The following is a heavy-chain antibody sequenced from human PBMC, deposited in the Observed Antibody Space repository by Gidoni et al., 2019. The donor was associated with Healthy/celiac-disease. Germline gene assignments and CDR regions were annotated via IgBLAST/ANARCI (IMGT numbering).Heavy chain of an antibody. CDR1: GFPFSSYA. CDR3: AKDRMVTRDYYYYGMDV. V-gene: IGHV3-23*01. J-gene: IGHJ6*02. Sequence: GGGLVQPGGFLRLPLAAFGFPFSSYARSWVRPAPGKGLEWVSAISGSGGSTYYADSVKGRFTISRDNSKNTLYLQMNSLRAEDTAVYYCAKDRMVTRDYYYYGMDVWGQGTTVTVSS. CDR2: ISGSGGST. D-gene: IGHD2-15*01.